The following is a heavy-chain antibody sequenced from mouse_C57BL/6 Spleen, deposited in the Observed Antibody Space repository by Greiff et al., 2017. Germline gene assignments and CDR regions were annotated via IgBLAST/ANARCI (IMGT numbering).Heavy chain of an antibody. V-gene: IGHV1-69*01. D-gene: IGHD2-13*01. Sequence: VQLQQPGAELVMPGASVKLSCKASGYTFTSYWMHWVKQRPGQGLEWIGEIDPSDSYTNYNQKFKGKSTLTVDKTSSTAYMQLSSLTSEDSAVYDGSRGDPYAMDDWGQGTSVTVSS. CDR2: IDPSDSYT. J-gene: IGHJ4*01. CDR3: SRGDPYAMDD. CDR1: GYTFTSYW.